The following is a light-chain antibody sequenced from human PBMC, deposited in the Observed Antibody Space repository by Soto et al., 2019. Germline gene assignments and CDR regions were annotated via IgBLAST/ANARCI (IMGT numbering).Light chain of an antibody. CDR2: WAS. Sequence: DIVMTQSPDSLAVSLGERATINCKSSQSLLYSSKNKNYLAWYQQKPGQPPNLLIYWASTRQSGVPDRFSGSGSGTEVTLTISSLQAEDVAVYYCQQYHSTPRTFGQGTKVEIK. J-gene: IGKJ1*01. CDR3: QQYHSTPRT. V-gene: IGKV4-1*01. CDR1: QSLLYSSKNKNY.